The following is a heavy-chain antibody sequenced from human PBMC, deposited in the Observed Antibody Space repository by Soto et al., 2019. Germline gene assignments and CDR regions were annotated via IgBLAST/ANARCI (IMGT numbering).Heavy chain of an antibody. D-gene: IGHD2-8*01. V-gene: IGHV4-31*03. CDR1: GGSISSGGYY. CDR3: ARGSHCTNGVCYSEVPDYFDY. Sequence: SETLSLTCTVSGGSISSGGYYWSWIRQHPGKGLEWIGYIYYSGSTYYNPSLKSRVTISVDTSKNQFSLKLSSVTAADTAVYYCARGSHCTNGVCYSEVPDYFDYWGQGTLVTVSS. CDR2: IYYSGST. J-gene: IGHJ4*02.